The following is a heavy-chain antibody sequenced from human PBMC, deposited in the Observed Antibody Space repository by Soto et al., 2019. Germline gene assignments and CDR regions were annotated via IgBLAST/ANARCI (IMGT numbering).Heavy chain of an antibody. Sequence: QIHLVQSGAEVKKPGASVKVSCKASGYTFTNYDVSWVRQAPGQGLEWMGWISAYNGNTDYAQNLQGRVTMTTDTCTSTAYMELRSLRSDDTSVYYCARDTAVGGDYSKLVYWGQGTLVTVSS. CDR1: GYTFTNYD. V-gene: IGHV1-18*01. D-gene: IGHD4-4*01. CDR3: ARDTAVGGDYSKLVY. J-gene: IGHJ4*02. CDR2: ISAYNGNT.